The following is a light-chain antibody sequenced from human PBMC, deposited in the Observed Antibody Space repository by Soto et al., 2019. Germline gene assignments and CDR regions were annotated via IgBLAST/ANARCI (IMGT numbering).Light chain of an antibody. CDR1: MRDVGAYNL. Sequence: QSALTQPASVSGSAGQSITISCSGTMRDVGAYNLVSWYQQHPATAPKLIIYEVRNRPSGISSRFSGSRSGNTASLTISVLQSEDEGDYYCSAYTAISTLVFGGGTKLTVL. J-gene: IGLJ3*02. CDR2: EVR. V-gene: IGLV2-14*01. CDR3: SAYTAISTLV.